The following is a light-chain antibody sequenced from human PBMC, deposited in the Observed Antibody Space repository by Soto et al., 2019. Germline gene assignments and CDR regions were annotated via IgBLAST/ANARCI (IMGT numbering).Light chain of an antibody. J-gene: IGKJ2*01. V-gene: IGKV3-20*01. Sequence: EIVLTQSPGTLSLSPGERATLSCRASQSVSGNFLGWYQQKPGQAPRLLIFGASIRATGIPDTFSGSGSGTDFTLTISRLQPEDVAVYYCQQYGTTPYAFGQGTKLEIK. CDR1: QSVSGNF. CDR3: QQYGTTPYA. CDR2: GAS.